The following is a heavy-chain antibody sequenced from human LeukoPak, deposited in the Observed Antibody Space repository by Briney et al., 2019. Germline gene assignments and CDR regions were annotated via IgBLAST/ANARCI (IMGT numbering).Heavy chain of an antibody. J-gene: IGHJ6*02. CDR3: ARAVAGILNYYYYGMDV. Sequence: SETLSLTCTVSGGSISSYYWSWIRQPPGKGLEWIGYIYYSGSTNYNPSLKSRVTISVDTSKNQFSLKLSSVTAADTAVYYCARAVAGILNYYYYGMDVWGQGTTVTVSS. CDR1: GGSISSYY. V-gene: IGHV4-59*08. CDR2: IYYSGST. D-gene: IGHD6-19*01.